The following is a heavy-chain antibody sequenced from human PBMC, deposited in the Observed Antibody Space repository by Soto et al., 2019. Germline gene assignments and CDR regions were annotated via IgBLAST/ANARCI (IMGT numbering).Heavy chain of an antibody. CDR1: GGSFSGYY. Sequence: QVQLQQWGAGLLKPSETLSLTCAVYGGSFSGYYWSWIRQPPGKGLEWIGEINHSGSTNYNPSLKIRVTIQVDTSKNHYPKNMSFVTAADRAVFSWATSKKDYTTTLGTDWAQGPLVTVS. J-gene: IGHJ4*02. D-gene: IGHD2-2*02. CDR2: INHSGST. V-gene: IGHV4-34*01. CDR3: ATSKKDYTTTLGTD.